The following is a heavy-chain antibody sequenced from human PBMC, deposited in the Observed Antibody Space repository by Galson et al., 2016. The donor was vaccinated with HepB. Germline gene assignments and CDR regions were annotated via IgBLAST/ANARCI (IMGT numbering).Heavy chain of an antibody. D-gene: IGHD3-16*01. J-gene: IGHJ4*02. CDR1: GFTFRSYW. Sequence: SLRLSCAVSGFTFRSYWMSWVRQAPGKGLEWVANIKQDGSEKFYVDSVKGRFTISRDNAKNSLYLQMNSLRAEDTAVYYCARDFEERSYDYVWGRYYFDYWGQGTLVTVSS. V-gene: IGHV3-7*03. CDR3: ARDFEERSYDYVWGRYYFDY. CDR2: IKQDGSEK.